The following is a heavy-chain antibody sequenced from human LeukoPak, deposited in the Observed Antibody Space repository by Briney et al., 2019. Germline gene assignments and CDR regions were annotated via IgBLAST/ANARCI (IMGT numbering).Heavy chain of an antibody. CDR1: GFPFISYA. J-gene: IGHJ4*02. Sequence: RSLRLSSAASGFPFISYAMHWVRQAPGKGLEWVAVISYDGSNKYYADSVKGRFTISRDNSKNTLYLQMNSLRAEDTAVYYCARDRDSGSYCDYWGQGTLVTVSS. CDR2: ISYDGSNK. D-gene: IGHD1-26*01. CDR3: ARDRDSGSYCDY. V-gene: IGHV3-30*04.